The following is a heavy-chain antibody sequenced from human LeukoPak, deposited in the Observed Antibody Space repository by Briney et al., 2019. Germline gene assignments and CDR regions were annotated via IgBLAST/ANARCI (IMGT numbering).Heavy chain of an antibody. J-gene: IGHJ3*02. Sequence: PSETLSLTCTVSGGSISSCYWSWIRQPAGKGLEWIGRIYTSGSTNYNPSLKSRVTMPVDTSKNQFSLKLSSVTAADTAVYYCARDPYYYDSSGKNAFDIWGQGTMVTVSS. D-gene: IGHD3-22*01. CDR3: ARDPYYYDSSGKNAFDI. CDR1: GGSISSCY. V-gene: IGHV4-4*07. CDR2: IYTSGST.